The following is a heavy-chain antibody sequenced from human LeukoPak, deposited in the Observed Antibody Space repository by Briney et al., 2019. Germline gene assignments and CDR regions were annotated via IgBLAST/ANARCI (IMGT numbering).Heavy chain of an antibody. V-gene: IGHV3-7*05. CDR3: AKHLGYSSSHTDY. J-gene: IGHJ4*02. Sequence: GGSLRLSCTASTFTLNNYWMSWVRQAPGKGLEWVANIKQDGSEKYYVDSVKGRFTISRDNAKNSLYLQMNSLRAEDTAIYYCAKHLGYSSSHTDYWGQGTLVTVSS. CDR1: TFTLNNYW. D-gene: IGHD6-13*01. CDR2: IKQDGSEK.